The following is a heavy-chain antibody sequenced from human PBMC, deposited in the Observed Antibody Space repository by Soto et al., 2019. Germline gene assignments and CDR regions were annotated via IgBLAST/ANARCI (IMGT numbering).Heavy chain of an antibody. D-gene: IGHD2-2*01. CDR2: KYYRSKWYN. CDR1: GDCVSSNSAA. V-gene: IGHV6-1*01. CDR3: ARELTIVLVPAAVPGFDY. Sequence: QVQLQQSGPGLVKPSQTLSLTCAISGDCVSSNSAAWNWIRQSPSRGLEWLGRKYYRSKWYNDYEVSVKSRIAINPHTSKNQFSLQLKSVTPEDTAVYYCARELTIVLVPAAVPGFDYWGQGTLVTVSS. J-gene: IGHJ4*02.